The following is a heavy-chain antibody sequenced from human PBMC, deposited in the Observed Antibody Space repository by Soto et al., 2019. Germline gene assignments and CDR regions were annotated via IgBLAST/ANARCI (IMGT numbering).Heavy chain of an antibody. CDR1: GYTFTSYG. V-gene: IGHV1-18*01. CDR3: AEEVRRRRWDPPPFGY. D-gene: IGHD1-26*01. J-gene: IGHJ4*02. CDR2: ISAYNGNT. Sequence: ASVKVSCKASGYTFTSYGISWVRQAPGQGLEWMGWISAYNGNTNYAQKLQGRVTMTTDTSTSTAYMELRSLRSDDTAVYYCAEEVRRRRWDPPPFGYRGQGTLVPVSS.